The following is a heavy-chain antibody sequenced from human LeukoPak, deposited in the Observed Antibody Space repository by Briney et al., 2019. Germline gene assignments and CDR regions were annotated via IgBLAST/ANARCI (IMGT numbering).Heavy chain of an antibody. CDR2: IYYSGST. Sequence: PSETLSLTCTVSGGSISSYYWSWIRQPPGKRLEWIGYIYYSGSTNYNPSLKSRVTISVDTSKNQFSLKLSSVTAADTAVYYSARSGERFLSSPVDYWGQGTLVTVSA. CDR3: ARSGERFLSSPVDY. V-gene: IGHV4-59*01. J-gene: IGHJ4*02. D-gene: IGHD3-3*01. CDR1: GGSISSYY.